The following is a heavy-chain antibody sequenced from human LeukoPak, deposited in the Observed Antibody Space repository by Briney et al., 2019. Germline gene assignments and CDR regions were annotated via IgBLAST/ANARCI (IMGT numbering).Heavy chain of an antibody. J-gene: IGHJ4*02. CDR2: IYSGGST. Sequence: GGSLRLSCAASGFTVSSNYMSWVRQAPGKGLEWVSVIYSGGSTYYADSVKGRFTISRDNAKTSLYLQMDSLRAEDTAVYYCVRSGYYDSPHFVFWGQGTLVTVSS. D-gene: IGHD3-3*01. CDR3: VRSGYYDSPHFVF. CDR1: GFTVSSNY. V-gene: IGHV3-66*01.